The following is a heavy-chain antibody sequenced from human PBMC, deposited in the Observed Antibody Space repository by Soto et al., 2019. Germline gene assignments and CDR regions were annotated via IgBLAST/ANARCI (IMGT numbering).Heavy chain of an antibody. CDR2: MYYSGSA. CDR3: ARYAAAGNYFDY. J-gene: IGHJ4*02. D-gene: IGHD6-13*01. CDR1: GGSFSRNY. Sequence: SETLSLTCTVSGGSFSRNYWSWFRQPPGKGLEWIGYMYYSGSAGYNPSLKSRVTISIDTSKNHFSLRLSSVTAADTAVYYCARYAAAGNYFDYWGQGTLVTVSS. V-gene: IGHV4-59*01.